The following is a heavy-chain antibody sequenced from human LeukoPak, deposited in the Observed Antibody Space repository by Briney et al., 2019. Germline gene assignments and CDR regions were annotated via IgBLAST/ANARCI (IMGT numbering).Heavy chain of an antibody. CDR1: GGSISSGGYY. D-gene: IGHD2-21*02. CDR3: ARLDCGGDCYPDY. CDR2: IYYSGST. J-gene: IGHJ4*02. V-gene: IGHV4-31*03. Sequence: SETLSLTCTVSGGSISSGGYYWSWIRQHPGKGLEWIGYIYYSGSTYYNPSLKSRVTISVDTSKNQFSLKLSSVTAADTAVYYCARLDCGGDCYPDYWGQGTLVTVSS.